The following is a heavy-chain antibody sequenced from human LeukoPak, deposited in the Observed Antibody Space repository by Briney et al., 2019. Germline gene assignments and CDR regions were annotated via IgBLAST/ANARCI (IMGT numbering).Heavy chain of an antibody. Sequence: SETLSLTCTVSGGSISSYYWSWIRQPAGKGLEWIGRIYTSGSPNYNPSLKSRVTMSVDTSKNQFSLKLSSVTAAGTAVYYRARAARTYYDILTGYYPELYFDYWGQGTLVTVSS. CDR2: IYTSGSP. D-gene: IGHD3-9*01. CDR1: GGSISSYY. J-gene: IGHJ4*02. V-gene: IGHV4-4*07. CDR3: ARAARTYYDILTGYYPELYFDY.